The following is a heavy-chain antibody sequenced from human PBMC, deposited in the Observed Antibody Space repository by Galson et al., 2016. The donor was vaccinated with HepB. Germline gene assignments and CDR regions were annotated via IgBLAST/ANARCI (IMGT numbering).Heavy chain of an antibody. V-gene: IGHV3-23*01. J-gene: IGHJ4*02. D-gene: IGHD6-13*01. Sequence: SLRLSCAASGFTFSPFAMTWVRQAPGKGLEWVSIISHTGGSTYYAASVKGRFTTSRDNSKNTLFLQMNSLRAEDTAVYYCVKDHSSSWLTECWGQGTLVTVSS. CDR1: GFTFSPFA. CDR2: ISHTGGST. CDR3: VKDHSSSWLTEC.